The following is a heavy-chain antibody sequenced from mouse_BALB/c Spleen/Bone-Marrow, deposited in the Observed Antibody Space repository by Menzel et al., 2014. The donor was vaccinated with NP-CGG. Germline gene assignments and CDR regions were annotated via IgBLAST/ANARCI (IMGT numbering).Heavy chain of an antibody. CDR1: GFNIKDTY. Sequence: VQLQQSGAELVKPGASVKLSCTASGFNIKDTYMHWVKQRPEQGLEWIGRIDPANGNTKYDPKFQGKATITADTSSNTAYLQLGSLTSEDTAVYYCARWDGNYIYAMDYWGQGTSVTVSS. D-gene: IGHD2-1*01. CDR2: IDPANGNT. CDR3: ARWDGNYIYAMDY. J-gene: IGHJ4*01. V-gene: IGHV14-3*02.